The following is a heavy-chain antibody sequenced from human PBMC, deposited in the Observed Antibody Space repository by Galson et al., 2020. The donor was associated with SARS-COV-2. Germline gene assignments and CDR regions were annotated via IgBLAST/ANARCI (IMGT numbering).Heavy chain of an antibody. D-gene: IGHD3-22*01. CDR2: ISGSGGST. V-gene: IGHV3-23*01. CDR1: GFTFSSYA. J-gene: IGHJ4*02. Sequence: GGSLRLSCAASGFTFSSYAMSWVRQAPGKGLEWVSAISGSGGSTYYADSVKGRFTISRDNSKNTLYLQMNSLRAEDTAVYYCAKVKFRYYYDSSGYDGVTWGQGTLVTVSS. CDR3: AKVKFRYYYDSSGYDGVT.